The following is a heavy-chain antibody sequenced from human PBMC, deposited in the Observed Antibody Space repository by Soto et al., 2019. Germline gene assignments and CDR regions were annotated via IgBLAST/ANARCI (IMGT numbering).Heavy chain of an antibody. Sequence: ASVKVSCKASGYTFTDYYIHWVRQAPGQGLEWMGWVNPNSGGTNYAQKFQGWVAMTRDTSISTVYMELSSLKSDDMAVYYCAREGAATANYGMAVWGQGTTLPV. V-gene: IGHV1-2*04. D-gene: IGHD6-13*01. CDR3: AREGAATANYGMAV. J-gene: IGHJ6*02. CDR1: GYTFTDYY. CDR2: VNPNSGGT.